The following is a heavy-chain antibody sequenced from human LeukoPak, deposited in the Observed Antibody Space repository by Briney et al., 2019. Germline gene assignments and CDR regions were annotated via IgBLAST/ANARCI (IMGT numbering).Heavy chain of an antibody. J-gene: IGHJ6*03. CDR2: IKQDGSEK. CDR3: ARDAQVAAAGAYYYYYMDV. CDR1: GFTFSTYW. D-gene: IGHD6-13*01. V-gene: IGHV3-7*01. Sequence: PGGSLRLSCAASGFTFSTYWMSWVRQAPGKGLEWVANIKQDGSEKYYVDSVKGRFTISRDNAKNSLYLQMNSLRAEDTAVYYCARDAQVAAAGAYYYYYMDVWGKGTTVTVSS.